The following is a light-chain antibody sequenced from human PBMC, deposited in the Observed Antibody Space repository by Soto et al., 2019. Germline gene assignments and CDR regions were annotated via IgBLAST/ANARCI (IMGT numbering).Light chain of an antibody. Sequence: QSVLTQPPSAYGTPGQRVTISCSGSSSNIGGNYVYWYQQLPGRAPKLLIYRNNQRPSGVPDRFSGSKSGTSASLAISGLLSEDEADYYCAAWDDSLSGVVFGGGTQLTVL. CDR2: RNN. CDR3: AAWDDSLSGVV. CDR1: SSNIGGNY. J-gene: IGLJ2*01. V-gene: IGLV1-47*01.